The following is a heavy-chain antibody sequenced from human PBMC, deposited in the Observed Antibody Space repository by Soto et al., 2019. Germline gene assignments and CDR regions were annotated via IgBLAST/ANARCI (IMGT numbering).Heavy chain of an antibody. J-gene: IGHJ4*02. D-gene: IGHD3-22*01. Sequence: QVQLVQSGAEVRKPGSSVKVSCKASGGTFSRHAISWVRQAPGQGLEWMGGIIPIFGTANHAQKFQGRVTIIADESTSTVYIELSSLRSEDTAMYYCARGWGYDSNDYYYAYWGQGTVVIV. V-gene: IGHV1-69*01. CDR2: IIPIFGTA. CDR3: ARGWGYDSNDYYYAY. CDR1: GGTFSRHA.